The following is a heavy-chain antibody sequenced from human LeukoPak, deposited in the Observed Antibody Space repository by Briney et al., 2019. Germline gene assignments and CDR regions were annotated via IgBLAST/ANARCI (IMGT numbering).Heavy chain of an antibody. CDR3: ARDWRSIVVVPAAHPDWFDP. J-gene: IGHJ5*02. CDR2: IYYSGST. D-gene: IGHD2-2*01. CDR1: GGSISSYY. V-gene: IGHV4-59*12. Sequence: SETLSLTCTVSGGSISSYYWSWIRQPPGKGLEWIGYIYYSGSTNYNPSLKSRVTMSVDTSKNQFSLKLSSVTAADTAVYYCARDWRSIVVVPAAHPDWFDPWGQGTLVTVSS.